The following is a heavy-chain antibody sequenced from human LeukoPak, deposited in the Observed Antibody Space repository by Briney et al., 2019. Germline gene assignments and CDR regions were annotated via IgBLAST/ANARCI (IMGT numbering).Heavy chain of an antibody. CDR2: ISSSSSYI. V-gene: IGHV3-21*01. Sequence: PGGSLRLXCAASGFTFSSYSMNWVRQAPGKGLEWVSSISSSSSYIYYADSVKGRFTISRDNAKNSLYLQMNSLRAEDTAVYYCARDYGSVTRYDILTGYSPGYFDYWGQGTLVTVSS. CDR3: ARDYGSVTRYDILTGYSPGYFDY. CDR1: GFTFSSYS. J-gene: IGHJ4*02. D-gene: IGHD3-9*01.